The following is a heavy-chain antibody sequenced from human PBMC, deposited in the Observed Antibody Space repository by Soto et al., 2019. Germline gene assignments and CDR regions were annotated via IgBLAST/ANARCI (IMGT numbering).Heavy chain of an antibody. CDR2: IIPIFGTA. J-gene: IGHJ3*02. Sequence: SGKVSCKASGGTFSSYAISWVRQAPGQGLEWMGGIIPIFGTANYAQKFQGRVTIPADESTSTAYMELSSLRSEDTAVHYCADLRVVAARPFPDAFDIWGQGTMVTVSS. V-gene: IGHV1-69*13. CDR1: GGTFSSYA. D-gene: IGHD2-15*01. CDR3: ADLRVVAARPFPDAFDI.